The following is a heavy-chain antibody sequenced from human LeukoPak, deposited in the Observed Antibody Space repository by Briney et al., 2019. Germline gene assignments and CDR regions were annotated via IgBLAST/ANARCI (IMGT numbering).Heavy chain of an antibody. CDR1: GFAFSSYC. CDR3: ARDLVPAA. D-gene: IGHD2-2*01. CDR2: ISSSSRYI. J-gene: IGHJ5*02. V-gene: IGHV3-21*01. Sequence: GGSLRLSCAASGFAFSSYCINWVRQPPGKGLEWVSSISSSSRYIYYADSVKGRFTISRATATNSLCQQMNSLRAEDTAVYYCARDLVPAALGQGTLVTVSS.